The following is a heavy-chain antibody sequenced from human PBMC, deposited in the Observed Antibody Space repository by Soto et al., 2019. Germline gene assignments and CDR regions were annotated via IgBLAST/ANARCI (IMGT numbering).Heavy chain of an antibody. J-gene: IGHJ4*02. CDR3: AKEAATGGYYFDY. Sequence: GGSLRLSCAASGFTFSSYGMHWVRQAPGKGLEWVAVISYDGSNKYYADSVKGRFTISRDNSKNTLYLQMNSLRAEDTAVYYCAKEAATGGYYFDYWGQGTLVTASS. CDR1: GFTFSSYG. D-gene: IGHD6-25*01. V-gene: IGHV3-30*18. CDR2: ISYDGSNK.